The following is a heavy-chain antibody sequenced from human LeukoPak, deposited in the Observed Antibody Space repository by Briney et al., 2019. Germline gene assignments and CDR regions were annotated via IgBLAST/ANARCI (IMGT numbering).Heavy chain of an antibody. CDR2: LNPNSGNT. CDR1: GSTFTTYD. J-gene: IGHJ4*02. V-gene: IGHV1-8*01. D-gene: IGHD1-26*01. CDR3: ARSTMGARRKYDY. Sequence: ASVKVSCKASGSTFTTYDVNWVRQATGQGLEWMGWLNPNSGNTGYVQKFQGRVTMTMNTSISTAYMELTSLTSEDTAVYYCARSTMGARRKYDYWGQGTLVTVSS.